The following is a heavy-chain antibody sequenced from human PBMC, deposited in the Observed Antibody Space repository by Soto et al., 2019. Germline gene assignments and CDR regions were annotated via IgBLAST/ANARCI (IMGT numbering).Heavy chain of an antibody. CDR3: AKSIVHCSSTSCHTPLAPYYYYGMDV. D-gene: IGHD2-2*01. V-gene: IGHV3-30*18. Sequence: GGSLRLSCAASGFTFSSYGMHWVRQAPGKGLEWVAVISYDGSNKYYADSVKGRFTISRDNSKNTLYLQMNSLRAEDTAVYYCAKSIVHCSSTSCHTPLAPYYYYGMDVWGQGTTATVSS. J-gene: IGHJ6*02. CDR2: ISYDGSNK. CDR1: GFTFSSYG.